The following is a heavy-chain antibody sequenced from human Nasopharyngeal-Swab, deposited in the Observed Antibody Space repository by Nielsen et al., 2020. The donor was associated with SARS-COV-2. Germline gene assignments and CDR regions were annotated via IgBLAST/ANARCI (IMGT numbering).Heavy chain of an antibody. J-gene: IGHJ2*01. D-gene: IGHD3-22*01. V-gene: IGHV4-61*02. CDR2: IYTSGST. Sequence: SETLSLTCTVSGGSISSGSYYWSWIRQPAGKGLEWIGRIYTSGSTNYNPSLKSRVTISVDTSKNQFSLKLSSVTAAGTAVYYCARDSSGYWAWYFDLWGRGTLVTVSS. CDR3: ARDSSGYWAWYFDL. CDR1: GGSISSGSYY.